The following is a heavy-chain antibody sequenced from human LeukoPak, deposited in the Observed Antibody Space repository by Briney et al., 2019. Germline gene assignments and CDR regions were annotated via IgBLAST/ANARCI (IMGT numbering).Heavy chain of an antibody. CDR3: AKDNAFRVNYYYYYYMDV. Sequence: GGSLRLSCAASGFTFSSYGMHWVRQAPGKGLDWVAFIHHDGSNKYYADSVRGRFTISRDNSKNTLYLQMNSLRAEDTAVYYCAKDNAFRVNYYYYYYMDVWGKGTTVTVSS. V-gene: IGHV3-30*02. J-gene: IGHJ6*03. D-gene: IGHD2-2*01. CDR1: GFTFSSYG. CDR2: IHHDGSNK.